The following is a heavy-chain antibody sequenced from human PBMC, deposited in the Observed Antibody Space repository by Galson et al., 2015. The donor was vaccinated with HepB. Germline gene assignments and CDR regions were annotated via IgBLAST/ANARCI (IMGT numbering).Heavy chain of an antibody. Sequence: TLSLTCTVSGASINSGDYYWSWIRQPPGKGLEWIGYIYYSGSTYYNPSLKSRVTLSVDTSKNQFSLKLNSVTAADTAVYYCARENRAMVHDYWGQGTLVTVSS. D-gene: IGHD5-18*01. J-gene: IGHJ4*02. CDR2: IYYSGST. V-gene: IGHV4-30-4*01. CDR3: ARENRAMVHDY. CDR1: GASINSGDYY.